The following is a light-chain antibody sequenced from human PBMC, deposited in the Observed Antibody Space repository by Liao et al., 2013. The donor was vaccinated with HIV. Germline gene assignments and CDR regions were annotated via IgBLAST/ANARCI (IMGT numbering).Light chain of an antibody. V-gene: IGLV3-1*01. CDR3: QAWDSSTVI. J-gene: IGLJ2*01. CDR2: QDS. Sequence: SYELTQPPSVSVSPGQTASISCSGDALGDKHASWYQQKPGQSPVLVIYQDSKRPSGVPERFSGSNSGNTATLTISGTQAMDEADYYCQAWDSSTVIFGGGTKLTVL. CDR1: ALGDKH.